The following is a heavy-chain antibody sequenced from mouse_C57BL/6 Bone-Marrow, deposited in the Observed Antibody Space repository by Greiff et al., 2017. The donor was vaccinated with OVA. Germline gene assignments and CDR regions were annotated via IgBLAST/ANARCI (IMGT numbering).Heavy chain of an antibody. CDR1: GFTFSSYA. Sequence: EVHLVESGEGLVKPGGYLKLSCAASGFTFSSYAMSWVRQTPEKRLEWVAYISSGGDYIYYADTVKGRFTISRDNARNTLYLQMSSPKSEDTAMYYCTRDGGPFYAMDYWGQGTSVTVSS. CDR3: TRDGGPFYAMDY. CDR2: ISSGGDYI. J-gene: IGHJ4*01. D-gene: IGHD2-3*01. V-gene: IGHV5-9-1*02.